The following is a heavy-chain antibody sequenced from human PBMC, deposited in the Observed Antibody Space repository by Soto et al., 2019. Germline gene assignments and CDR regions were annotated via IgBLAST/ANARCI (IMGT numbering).Heavy chain of an antibody. J-gene: IGHJ6*02. CDR1: GFNFKSYE. Sequence: VELVESGGDLVQPGGSLTLACAASGFNFKSYEMNWVRQAPGKGLEWISYISVSGRTIYYADSVKGRVNISRANAKNLVFLQMNSLRAEDTATDYYARRAPIYYEAVNGYEEAGMDVWGQGTPVTVSS. D-gene: IGHD3-9*01. CDR3: ARRAPIYYEAVNGYEEAGMDV. CDR2: ISVSGRTI. V-gene: IGHV3-48*03.